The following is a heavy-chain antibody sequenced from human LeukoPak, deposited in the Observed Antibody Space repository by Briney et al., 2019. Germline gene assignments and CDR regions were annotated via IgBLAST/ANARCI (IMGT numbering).Heavy chain of an antibody. V-gene: IGHV3-11*01. CDR2: ISSSGGTI. CDR1: GFTFSDYY. CDR3: AKGVGYYYYMDV. Sequence: PGGSLRLSCAASGFTFSDYYMSWIRQAPGKGLEWFSYISSSGGTIYYADSVKSRFTISRDNSKNTLYLQMNSLRAEDTAVYYCAKGVGYYYYMDVWGKGTTVTVSS. J-gene: IGHJ6*03.